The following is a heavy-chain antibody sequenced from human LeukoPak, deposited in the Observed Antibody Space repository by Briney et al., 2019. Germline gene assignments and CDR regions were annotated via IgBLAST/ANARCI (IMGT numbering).Heavy chain of an antibody. V-gene: IGHV4-34*01. CDR1: GFTFSDYY. CDR3: ARGNYGDYGHDAFDI. D-gene: IGHD4-17*01. Sequence: SGGSLRLSCAASGFTFSDYYMSWIRQPPGKGLEWIGEINHSGSTNYNPSLKSRVTISVDTSKNQFSLKLSSVTAADTAVYYCARGNYGDYGHDAFDIWGQGTMVTVSS. CDR2: INHSGST. J-gene: IGHJ3*02.